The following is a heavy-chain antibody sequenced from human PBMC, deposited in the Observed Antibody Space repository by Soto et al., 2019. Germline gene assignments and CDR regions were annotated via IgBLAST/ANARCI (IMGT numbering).Heavy chain of an antibody. J-gene: IGHJ2*01. Sequence: PGGSLRLSCAASGLTLSNYAMGWVRQAPGKGLQWVSSIIASGGTTYHAASVKGRFTISRDNSKNTLSLQMNSLRAEDTAVYYCAKDLRGPAAGTWYFDLWGRGTLVPVSS. V-gene: IGHV3-23*01. D-gene: IGHD6-19*01. CDR1: GLTLSNYA. CDR3: AKDLRGPAAGTWYFDL. CDR2: IIASGGTT.